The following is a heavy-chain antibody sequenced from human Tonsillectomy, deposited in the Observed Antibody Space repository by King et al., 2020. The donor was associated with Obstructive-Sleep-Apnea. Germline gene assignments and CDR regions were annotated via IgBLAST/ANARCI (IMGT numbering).Heavy chain of an antibody. CDR1: GYTFTGYY. V-gene: IGHV1-2*02. J-gene: IGHJ5*02. CDR3: ARGGLVRGSGWFDP. CDR2: INPNSDGT. D-gene: IGHD3-10*01. Sequence: QLVQSGAEVKKPGASEKVACRASGYTFTGYYMHWVRQAPGQGLEWVGWINPNSDGTHYAQKFQGRVTMTRDTSISKAYMELSRLRSDDTAVYYCARGGLVRGSGWFDPWGQGTLVTVSS.